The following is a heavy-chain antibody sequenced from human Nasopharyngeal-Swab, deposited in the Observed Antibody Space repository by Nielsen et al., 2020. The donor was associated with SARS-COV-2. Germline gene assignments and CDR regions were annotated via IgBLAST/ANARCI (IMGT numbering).Heavy chain of an antibody. CDR1: GFTFSSYA. CDR2: ISYDGSNK. D-gene: IGHD2-21*02. J-gene: IGHJ2*01. Sequence: GESLKISCAASGFTFSSYAMHWVRQAPGKGLEWVAVISYDGSNKYYADSVKGRFTISRDNSKNTLYLQMNSLRAEDTAVYYCARGGLLELGFYWYFDLWGRGTLVTRLL. CDR3: ARGGLLELGFYWYFDL. V-gene: IGHV3-30-3*01.